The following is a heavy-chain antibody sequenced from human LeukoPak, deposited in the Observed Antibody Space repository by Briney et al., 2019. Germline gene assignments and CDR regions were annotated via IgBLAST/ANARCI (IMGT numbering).Heavy chain of an antibody. V-gene: IGHV3-21*01. J-gene: IGHJ2*01. D-gene: IGHD2-21*02. CDR3: ARDSDYCGGDCYYFGYFDL. CDR2: ISSSSSYI. CDR1: GFTFSSYS. Sequence: GGSLRLSCAASGFTFSSYSMNWVRQAPGKGLEGVSFISSSSSYIYYADSVKGRFTISRDNAKNSLYLQMNSLRVDDTSVYYCARDSDYCGGDCYYFGYFDLWGRGTLVTVSS.